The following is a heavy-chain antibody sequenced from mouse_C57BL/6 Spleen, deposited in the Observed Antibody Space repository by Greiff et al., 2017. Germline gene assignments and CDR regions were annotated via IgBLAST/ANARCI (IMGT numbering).Heavy chain of an antibody. V-gene: IGHV1-18*01. CDR1: GYTFTDYN. CDR2: INPNNGGT. J-gene: IGHJ4*01. CDR3: ARYSNYEYYAMDY. D-gene: IGHD2-5*01. Sequence: VQLKQSGPELVKPGASVKIPCKASGYTFTDYNMDWVKQSHGKSLEWIGDINPNNGGTIYNQKFKGKATLTVDKSSSTAYMELRSLTSEDTAVYYCARYSNYEYYAMDYWGQGTSVTVSS.